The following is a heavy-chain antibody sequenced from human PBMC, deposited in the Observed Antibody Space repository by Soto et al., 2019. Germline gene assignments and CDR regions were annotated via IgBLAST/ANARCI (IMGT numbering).Heavy chain of an antibody. V-gene: IGHV4-31*03. Sequence: QVQLQESGPGLVKPTQTLSLTCTVSGGSISSGGSYWNWIRQQPGKGLEWIGYIFHRGSTNYNPSLKSRLTISIGTSKSQFSLKLSSVTAADTAMYYCAKARWPALVGPYLDSWGQGTPVTVSS. D-gene: IGHD5-18*01. CDR2: IFHRGST. CDR1: GGSISSGGSY. J-gene: IGHJ4*02. CDR3: AKARWPALVGPYLDS.